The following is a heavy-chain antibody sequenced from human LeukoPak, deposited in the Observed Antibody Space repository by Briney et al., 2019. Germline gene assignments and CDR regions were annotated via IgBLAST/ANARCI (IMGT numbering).Heavy chain of an antibody. CDR1: GFTFSSYA. D-gene: IGHD5-12*01. J-gene: IGHJ3*02. CDR2: ISYDGSNK. V-gene: IGHV3-30-3*02. CDR3: AKSMGPYSGFGAFDI. Sequence: GGSLRLSCAASGFTFSSYAVHWVRQAPGKGLEWVAVISYDGSNKYYADSVKGRFTISRDNSKDTLYLQMNSLRAEDTAVYYCAKSMGPYSGFGAFDIWGLGTMVTVSS.